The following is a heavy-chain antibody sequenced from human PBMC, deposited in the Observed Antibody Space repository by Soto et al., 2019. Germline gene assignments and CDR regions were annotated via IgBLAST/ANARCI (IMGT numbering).Heavy chain of an antibody. CDR1: GNSFTTYY. D-gene: IGHD3-22*01. CDR3: AGLYHHDSSGYYDY. J-gene: IGHJ4*02. CDR2: INPSGGRT. Sequence: ASVKVSCKASGNSFTTYYMHWVRQAPGQGLEWMGIINPSGGRTTYAQKFQGRVTMTRDTSTSTFHMELSSLTSEDTAVYYCAGLYHHDSSGYYDYWGQGTLVTVSS. V-gene: IGHV1-46*01.